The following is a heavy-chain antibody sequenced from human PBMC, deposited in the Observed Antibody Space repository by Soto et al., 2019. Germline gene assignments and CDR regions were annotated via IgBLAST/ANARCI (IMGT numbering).Heavy chain of an antibody. D-gene: IGHD1-1*01. Sequence: DTLSVTCTVSGASISGFYWSWIRKSAGKGLEWIGRIYATGTTDYNPSLKSRVMMSVDTSKKQFSLKLRSVTAADTAVYYCVRDGTKTLRDWFDPWGQGISVTVSS. CDR3: VRDGTKTLRDWFDP. V-gene: IGHV4-4*07. CDR1: GASISGFY. J-gene: IGHJ5*02. CDR2: IYATGTT.